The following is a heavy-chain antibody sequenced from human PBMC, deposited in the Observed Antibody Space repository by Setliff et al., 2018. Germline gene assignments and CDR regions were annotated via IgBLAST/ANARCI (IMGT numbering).Heavy chain of an antibody. CDR3: ARASIANSWSLYYFDY. J-gene: IGHJ4*02. V-gene: IGHV4-59*01. CDR2: IYYSGST. D-gene: IGHD6-6*01. CDR1: GDSISNYY. Sequence: PSETLSLTCTVSGDSISNYYWNWIRQPPGKGLEWIGYIYYSGSTNYNPSLKSRVIISVDTSKDQFSLKLTSVTAADTAIYYCARASIANSWSLYYFDYWGQGTLVTVSS.